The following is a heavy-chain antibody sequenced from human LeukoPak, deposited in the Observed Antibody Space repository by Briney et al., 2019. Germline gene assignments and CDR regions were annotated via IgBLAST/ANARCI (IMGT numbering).Heavy chain of an antibody. CDR2: IIPILGIA. CDR3: ATKGGSYCSGGSCYDY. D-gene: IGHD2-15*01. J-gene: IGHJ4*02. V-gene: IGHV1-69*04. Sequence: ASVKVSCKASGGTFSSYAISWVRQAPGQGLEWMGRIIPILGIANYAQKFQGRVTITADKSTSTAYMELSSLRSEDMAVYYCATKGGSYCSGGSCYDYWGQGTLVTVSS. CDR1: GGTFSSYA.